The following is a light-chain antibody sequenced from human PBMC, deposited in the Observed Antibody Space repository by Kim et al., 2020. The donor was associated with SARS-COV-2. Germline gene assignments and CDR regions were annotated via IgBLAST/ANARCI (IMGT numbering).Light chain of an antibody. CDR1: QSVSSN. Sequence: VSPGERATLSCRASQSVSSNLAWYQQKPGQAPRLLIYGASTRATDIPARFSGSGSGTEFTLTISSLQSEDFAVYYCQQYNNWPGTFGQGTKVDIK. CDR3: QQYNNWPGT. CDR2: GAS. J-gene: IGKJ1*01. V-gene: IGKV3-15*01.